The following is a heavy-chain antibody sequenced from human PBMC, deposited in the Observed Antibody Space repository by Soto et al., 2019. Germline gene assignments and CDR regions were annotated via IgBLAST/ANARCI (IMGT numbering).Heavy chain of an antibody. J-gene: IGHJ6*03. CDR3: ARETTDEPLAVYYYMDV. V-gene: IGHV3-74*01. CDR1: GFTFTTYW. D-gene: IGHD6-6*01. CDR2: INSDGSST. Sequence: EVQLVESGGGLVQPGGSLRLSCVVSGFTFTTYWMHWVRQAPGKGMVWVSRINSDGSSTTYADSVKGRFTISRDNAKNTLYLQMNSLRAEDTAVYYCARETTDEPLAVYYYMDVWGKGTTVTVSS.